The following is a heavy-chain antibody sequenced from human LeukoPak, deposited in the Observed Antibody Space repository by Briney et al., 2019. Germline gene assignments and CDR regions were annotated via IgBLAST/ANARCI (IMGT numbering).Heavy chain of an antibody. J-gene: IGHJ6*02. CDR1: GFTFSSYG. Sequence: GGSLRLSCAASGFTFSSYGMYWVRQAPGKGLVWVSRINRDGSSTTYADSVKGRFTISRDNAKNTLYLQMSSLRAEDTAVYYCTRGLYCSSTSCKNYYYYGMDVWGQGTTVTVSS. CDR3: TRGLYCSSTSCKNYYYYGMDV. V-gene: IGHV3-74*01. D-gene: IGHD2-2*01. CDR2: INRDGSST.